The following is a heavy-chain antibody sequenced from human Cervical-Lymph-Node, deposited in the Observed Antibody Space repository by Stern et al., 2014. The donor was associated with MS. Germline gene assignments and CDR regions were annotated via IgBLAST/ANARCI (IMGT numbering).Heavy chain of an antibody. Sequence: VTLRESGPTLVLPTQTLSLTFTFSGFSLTTIGVAVGWIRPPPGQALDWLDLIYWDDESRNRPFPNKSLHLNKATPKNQGPPSMTNVEPVDTATYYCAHREDWQLDFAYWGQGSLVTVSS. J-gene: IGHJ4*02. CDR3: AHREDWQLDFAY. CDR2: IYWDDES. CDR1: GFSLTTIGVA. D-gene: IGHD6-6*01. V-gene: IGHV2-5*09.